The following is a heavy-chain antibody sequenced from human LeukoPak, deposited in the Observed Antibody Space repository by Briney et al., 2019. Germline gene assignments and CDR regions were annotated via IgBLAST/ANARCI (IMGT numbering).Heavy chain of an antibody. D-gene: IGHD2-8*01. Sequence: AASVKVSCKASGYXFTGHYIHWERQAPGQGLEWMGWINPNNGGTNYAQKFQGRVTMTRDTSISTAYMELSRLRSDDTAVYYCAGGTTNTKGAFDMWGQGTMVTVSS. CDR3: AGGTTNTKGAFDM. J-gene: IGHJ3*02. CDR2: INPNNGGT. CDR1: GYXFTGHY. V-gene: IGHV1-2*02.